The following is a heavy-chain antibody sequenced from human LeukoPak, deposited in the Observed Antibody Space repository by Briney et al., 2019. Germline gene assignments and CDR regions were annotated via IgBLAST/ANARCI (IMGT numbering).Heavy chain of an antibody. V-gene: IGHV3-15*01. Sequence: GGSLRLSYAASGFTFSSYAMSWVRQAPGKGLEWVGRIKSKTDGGTTDYAAPVKGRFTISRDEAKNTLYLQMNSLKTEDTAVYYCTTGSGDYGLDYWGQGTLVTASS. D-gene: IGHD4-17*01. CDR1: GFTFSSYA. CDR2: IKSKTDGGTT. CDR3: TTGSGDYGLDY. J-gene: IGHJ4*02.